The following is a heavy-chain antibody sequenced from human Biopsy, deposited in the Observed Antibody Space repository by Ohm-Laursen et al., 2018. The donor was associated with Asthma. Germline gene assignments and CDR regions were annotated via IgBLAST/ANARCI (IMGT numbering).Heavy chain of an antibody. CDR1: SGSSGYMRSGNYY. Sequence: SETLSLTCGLSSGSSGYMRSGNYYWGWIRQPPGKGLEWIGSIYYSGTTYYNPSLESRVTVSADTSKNQFSLKLTSVTAADTAVYYCVRGSSSWHHGPFHYYYGLDVWGQGTTATVSS. J-gene: IGHJ6*02. CDR2: IYYSGTT. V-gene: IGHV4-39*01. CDR3: VRGSSSWHHGPFHYYYGLDV. D-gene: IGHD6-13*01.